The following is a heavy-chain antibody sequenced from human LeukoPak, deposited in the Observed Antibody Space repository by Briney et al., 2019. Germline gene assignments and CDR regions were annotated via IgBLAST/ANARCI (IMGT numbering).Heavy chain of an antibody. CDR1: GFTFSDYY. CDR3: AREAVTRNYFDY. CDR2: IYSGGST. D-gene: IGHD4-17*01. J-gene: IGHJ4*02. Sequence: PGGSLRLSCAASGFTFSDYYMSWIRQAPGKGLEWVSVIYSGGSTYYADSVKGRFTISRDNSENTLYLQMNSLRAEDTAVYYCAREAVTRNYFDYWGQGTLVTVSS. V-gene: IGHV3-53*01.